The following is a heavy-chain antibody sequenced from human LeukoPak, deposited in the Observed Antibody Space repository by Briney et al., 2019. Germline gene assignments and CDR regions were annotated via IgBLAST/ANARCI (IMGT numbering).Heavy chain of an antibody. J-gene: IGHJ4*02. CDR2: IYSSGST. V-gene: IGHV4-4*07. CDR1: GGSISGYY. Sequence: SETLSLTCTVSGGSISGYYWSWIRQPAGQGLEWIGRIYSSGSTNYNPSLKSRVTMSVDTSKNQFSLRLTSVTAAVTAVYYCATRIGGGSSYYFDYWGRGTLVTVSS. D-gene: IGHD6-6*01. CDR3: ATRIGGGSSYYFDY.